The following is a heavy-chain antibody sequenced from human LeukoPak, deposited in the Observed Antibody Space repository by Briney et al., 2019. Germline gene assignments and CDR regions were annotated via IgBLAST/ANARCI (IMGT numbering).Heavy chain of an antibody. CDR2: IYYSGRP. CDR3: ARAPPSSSRGWNDAFDL. D-gene: IGHD6-19*01. J-gene: IGHJ4*02. Sequence: SQTLSLTCTVSGGSISGDDWSWIRRPPGKRLGASGDIYYSGRPNYPPSLKSRVPISVDTSKPQFSLKLSSVTAADTAVYYCARAPPSSSRGWNDAFDLWGQGTLVTVPS. CDR1: GGSISGDD. V-gene: IGHV4-59*01.